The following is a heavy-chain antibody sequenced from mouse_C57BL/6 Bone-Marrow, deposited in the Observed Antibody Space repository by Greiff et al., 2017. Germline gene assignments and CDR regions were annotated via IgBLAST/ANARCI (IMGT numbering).Heavy chain of an antibody. Sequence: VQLQQSDAELVKPGASVKISCKVSGYTFTDHTIHWMKQRPEQGLEWIGYIYPRDGSTKYNEKFKGKATLTADKSSSTAYMQLNSLTSEDSAVYFCARDYYGSSYCWYFDVWGTGTTVTVSS. V-gene: IGHV1-78*01. D-gene: IGHD1-1*01. J-gene: IGHJ1*03. CDR2: IYPRDGST. CDR3: ARDYYGSSYCWYFDV. CDR1: GYTFTDHT.